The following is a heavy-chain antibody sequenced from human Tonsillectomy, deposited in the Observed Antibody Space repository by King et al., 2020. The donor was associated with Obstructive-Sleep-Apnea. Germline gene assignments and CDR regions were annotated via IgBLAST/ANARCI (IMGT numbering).Heavy chain of an antibody. V-gene: IGHV3-7*01. Sequence: VQLVESGGGLVQPGESLRLSCAVAGLTYSNHWMSWVRQALGKGLEWVAKIKEDGSDKYYVDSVKGRFTISRDNAKNSLYLQMNSLRVEDTAMYYCVRGGYTYDYWGQGTLVIVSS. D-gene: IGHD5-18*01. J-gene: IGHJ4*02. CDR1: GLTYSNHW. CDR2: IKEDGSDK. CDR3: VRGGYTYDY.